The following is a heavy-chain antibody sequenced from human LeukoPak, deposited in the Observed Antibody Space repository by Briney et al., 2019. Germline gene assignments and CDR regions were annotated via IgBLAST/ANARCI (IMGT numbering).Heavy chain of an antibody. D-gene: IGHD2-2*01. J-gene: IGHJ4*02. V-gene: IGHV4-34*01. CDR3: ARGKGTCSSTSCYGGDY. CDR2: INHSGST. CDR1: GGSFSGYY. Sequence: SETLSLTCAVYGGSFSGYYWSWLRQPPGKGLEWIGEINHSGSTKYNPSLKSRVTISVDTSKNQFSLKLSSVTAADTAVYYCARGKGTCSSTSCYGGDYWGQGTLVTVSS.